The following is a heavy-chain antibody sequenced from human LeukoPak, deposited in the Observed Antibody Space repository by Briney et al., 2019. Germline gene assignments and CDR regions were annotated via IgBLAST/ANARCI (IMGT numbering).Heavy chain of an antibody. D-gene: IGHD1-26*01. CDR2: ISESGTPK. Sequence: GGSLRLFCAASGFSVTNYNMNWVRQARGKGLEWVSFISESGTPKFYAVSVKGRFTISRDIARNSVYLQMNSLRDEDAAMYYCARGPLGWSDYWGQGLLVTVSS. J-gene: IGHJ4*02. CDR1: GFSVTNYN. CDR3: ARGPLGWSDY. V-gene: IGHV3-48*02.